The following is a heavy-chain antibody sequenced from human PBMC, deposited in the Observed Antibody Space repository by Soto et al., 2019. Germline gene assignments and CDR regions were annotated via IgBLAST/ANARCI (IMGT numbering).Heavy chain of an antibody. CDR3: AKGKDIVAA. V-gene: IGHV3-30*18. CDR2: ISYDGSNK. D-gene: IGHD5-12*01. J-gene: IGHJ4*02. Sequence: QVQLVETGGGVVQPGRSLRLSCAASGFTFSTYGMHWVRQGPGKGLEWVALISYDGSNKYHADSVKGRFTISRDNSRNTLYLEMNSLRAEDTAVYYCAKGKDIVAAWGQGTMVTVSS. CDR1: GFTFSTYG.